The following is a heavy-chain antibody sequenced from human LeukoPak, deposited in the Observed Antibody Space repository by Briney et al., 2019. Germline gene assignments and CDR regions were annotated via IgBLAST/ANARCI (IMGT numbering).Heavy chain of an antibody. CDR3: ARSLYSGYDQSYYYYGMDV. D-gene: IGHD5-12*01. CDR2: IIPIFGTA. Sequence: WASVKVSCKASGGTFSSYAISWVRQAPGQGLEWMGGIIPIFGTANYAQKFQGRVTITADESTSTAYMELSSLRSEDTAVYYCARSLYSGYDQSYYYYGMDVWGQGTTVTVSS. V-gene: IGHV1-69*13. J-gene: IGHJ6*02. CDR1: GGTFSSYA.